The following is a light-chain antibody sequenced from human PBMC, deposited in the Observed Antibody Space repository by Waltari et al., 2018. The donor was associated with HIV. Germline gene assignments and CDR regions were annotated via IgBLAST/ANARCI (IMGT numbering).Light chain of an antibody. CDR2: EVS. CDR1: SSDVGGYNY. V-gene: IGLV2-8*01. Sequence: QSALTQPPSASGSPGQSVTIPCTGTSSDVGGYNYVSWYQQHPGKAPKLMIYEVSRRPSVVPDRFSGSKSGNTASLTVSGLQAEDEADYYCSSYAGSNNFGVFGGGTKLTVL. CDR3: SSYAGSNNFGV. J-gene: IGLJ2*01.